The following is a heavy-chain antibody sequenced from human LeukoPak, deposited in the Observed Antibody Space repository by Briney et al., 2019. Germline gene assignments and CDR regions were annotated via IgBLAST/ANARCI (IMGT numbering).Heavy chain of an antibody. V-gene: IGHV4-30-2*01. CDR3: ARDYYDSSGPDAFDI. Sequence: SQTLSLTCAVSGGSISSGDYSWSWIRPPPGRGLEWIGYIFQSGSTYYNPSLKSRVTISVDRSKNQFSLKLSSVTAADTAVYYCARDYYDSSGPDAFDIWGQGTMVTVSS. J-gene: IGHJ3*02. D-gene: IGHD3-22*01. CDR1: GGSISSGDYS. CDR2: IFQSGST.